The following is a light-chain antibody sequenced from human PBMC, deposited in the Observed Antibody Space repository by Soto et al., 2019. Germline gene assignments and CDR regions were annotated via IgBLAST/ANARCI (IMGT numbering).Light chain of an antibody. CDR2: DVT. V-gene: IGLV2-14*03. J-gene: IGLJ1*01. CDR1: SSDVGGYNY. CDR3: SSYSSSNTVRYV. Sequence: QSALTQPASVSGSPGQSITISCTGTSSDVGGYNYISWYQQHPDKGPKLIIYDVTNRPSGVSNRFSGSKSGNTASLTISGLQAEDEADYYCSSYSSSNTVRYVFGTGTKVTVL.